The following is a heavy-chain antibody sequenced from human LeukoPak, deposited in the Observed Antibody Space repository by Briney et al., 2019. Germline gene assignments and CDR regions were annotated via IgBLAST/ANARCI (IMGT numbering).Heavy chain of an antibody. J-gene: IGHJ5*02. CDR2: IYYSGST. D-gene: IGHD3-22*01. Sequence: SETLSLTCTVSGGSISSFYWNWIRQHPGKGLEWIGYIYYSGSTYYNPSLKSRVTISVDTSKNQFSLKLSSVTAADTAVYYCARVTYYYDSSGYQFDPWGQGTLVTVSS. CDR3: ARVTYYYDSSGYQFDP. CDR1: GGSISSFY. V-gene: IGHV4-59*06.